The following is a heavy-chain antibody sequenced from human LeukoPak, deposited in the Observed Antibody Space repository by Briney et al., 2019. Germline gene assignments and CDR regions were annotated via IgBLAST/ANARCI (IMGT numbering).Heavy chain of an antibody. J-gene: IGHJ4*02. CDR3: ARDQEAFDY. CDR2: INPITGTT. V-gene: IGHV1-46*01. Sequence: ASVKVSCKASGYTFTNYFMHWVRQAPGQGLEWMGIINPITGTTTYAQEFQGRVTMTRDTSTGTVYMELSSLRSEDTAVYYCARDQEAFDYWGQGTLVTVSS. CDR1: GYTFTNYF.